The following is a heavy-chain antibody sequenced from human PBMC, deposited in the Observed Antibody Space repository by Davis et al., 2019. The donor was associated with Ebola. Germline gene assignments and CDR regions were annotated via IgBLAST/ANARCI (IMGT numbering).Heavy chain of an antibody. CDR3: AKITGSFGY. Sequence: GESLKISCADSVITFSSYAMTWVRQAPGKGLEWVAVISYDGSNKYYADSVKGRFTISRDNSKNTLYLQMNSLRAEDTAVYYCAKITGSFGYWGQGTLVTVSS. D-gene: IGHD1-1*01. V-gene: IGHV3-30*18. CDR2: ISYDGSNK. CDR1: VITFSSYA. J-gene: IGHJ4*02.